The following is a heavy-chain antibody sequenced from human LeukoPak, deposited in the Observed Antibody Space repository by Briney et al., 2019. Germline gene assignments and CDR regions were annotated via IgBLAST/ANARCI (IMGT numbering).Heavy chain of an antibody. CDR1: GGSFSGYY. CDR3: ARHGGDYYGSGSYYNGLDY. CDR2: INHSGST. D-gene: IGHD3-10*01. V-gene: IGHV4-34*01. Sequence: PSETLSLTCAVYGGSFSGYYWSWIRQPPGKGLEWIGEINHSGSTNYNPSLKSRVTISVDTSKNQFSLKLSSVTAADTAVYYCARHGGDYYGSGSYYNGLDYWGQGTLVTVSS. J-gene: IGHJ4*02.